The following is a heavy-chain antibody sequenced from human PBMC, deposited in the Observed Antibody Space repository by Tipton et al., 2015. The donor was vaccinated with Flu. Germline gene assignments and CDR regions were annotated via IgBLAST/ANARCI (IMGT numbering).Heavy chain of an antibody. Sequence: SLRLSCAASGFSVSNNYLSWVRQAPGQGLEWVSVIYSGGSTDYADSVKGRFTISRDNSKNTLYLQMNSLRAEDTAVYYCGTYCGGDCYRAPIYYYGLDVWGQGTTVTAAS. CDR2: IYSGGST. V-gene: IGHV3-53*01. D-gene: IGHD2-21*02. CDR1: GFSVSNNY. J-gene: IGHJ6*02. CDR3: GTYCGGDCYRAPIYYYGLDV.